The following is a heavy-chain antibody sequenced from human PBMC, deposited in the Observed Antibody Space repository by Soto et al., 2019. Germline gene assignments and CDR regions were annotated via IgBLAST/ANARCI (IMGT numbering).Heavy chain of an antibody. J-gene: IGHJ4*02. Sequence: ASVKVSCKVSGYTLTELSMHWVRLAPGKGLEWMGGFDPEDGETIYAQKFQGRVTMTEDTSTDTAYMELSSLRSEDTAVYYCATVCLLDYGDYVLCDYSGQGTLVTVSS. CDR3: ATVCLLDYGDYVLCDY. V-gene: IGHV1-24*01. CDR1: GYTLTELS. CDR2: FDPEDGET. D-gene: IGHD4-17*01.